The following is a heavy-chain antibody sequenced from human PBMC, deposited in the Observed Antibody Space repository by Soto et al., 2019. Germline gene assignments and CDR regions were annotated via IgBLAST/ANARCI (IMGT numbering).Heavy chain of an antibody. CDR2: ISSRGDIP. CDR1: GFTFPTYA. Sequence: EVQLLESGGGLVQPGGSLRLSCAAFGFTFPTYAMSWVRQPPGKGLEWVSVISSRGDIPYYADSVKGRFTFSRDQSKKTVYLQMNSLRAEDTVLYYCAKVNSIVGDGDHDYWGQGTLVSVSS. D-gene: IGHD4-17*01. V-gene: IGHV3-23*01. CDR3: AKVNSIVGDGDHDY. J-gene: IGHJ4*02.